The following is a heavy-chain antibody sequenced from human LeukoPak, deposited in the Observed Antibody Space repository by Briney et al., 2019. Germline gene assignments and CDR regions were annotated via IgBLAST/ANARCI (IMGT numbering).Heavy chain of an antibody. CDR2: IKQDGSEK. CDR1: GFTFSSYW. CDR3: ARDRNYYDSSGYRNWFDP. V-gene: IGHV3-7*01. Sequence: GGSLRLSCAASGFTFSSYWMSWVRQAPGKGLKWVANIKQDGSEKYYVDSVKGRFTISRDNAKNSLYLQMNSLRAEDTAVYYCARDRNYYDSSGYRNWFDPWGQGTLVTVSS. J-gene: IGHJ5*02. D-gene: IGHD3-22*01.